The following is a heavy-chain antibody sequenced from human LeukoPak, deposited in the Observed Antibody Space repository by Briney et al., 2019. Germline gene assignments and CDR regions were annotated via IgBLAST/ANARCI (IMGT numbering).Heavy chain of an antibody. D-gene: IGHD5-12*01. CDR2: IHCGGST. V-gene: IGHV3-53*04. CDR3: ARGGSSGNDYSSFDI. CDR1: GFTVSSYY. Sequence: GGSLRLSCAASGFTVSSYYMSWVRQAPGKGLEWVAVIHCGGSTLYADSLKGRFTISRHNSKNTLSLQVNSLRAEDTAVYCCARGGSSGNDYSSFDIWGEGTMVTVSS. J-gene: IGHJ3*02.